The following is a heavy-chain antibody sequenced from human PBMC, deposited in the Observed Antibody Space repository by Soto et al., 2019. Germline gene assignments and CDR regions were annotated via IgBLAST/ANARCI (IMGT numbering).Heavy chain of an antibody. Sequence: PGGSLRLSCAASGFTFSSYAMSWVRQAPGRGLVSFSASRGSGGSTYCADSVKGRFTISRDNSKNTLYPQISSLRAEDTAVYYCAKDKSNWNDGISPHAFDIWGQGPMVTVSS. CDR3: AKDKSNWNDGISPHAFDI. J-gene: IGHJ3*02. V-gene: IGHV3-23*01. CDR1: GFTFSSYA. D-gene: IGHD1-20*01. CDR2: SRGSGGST.